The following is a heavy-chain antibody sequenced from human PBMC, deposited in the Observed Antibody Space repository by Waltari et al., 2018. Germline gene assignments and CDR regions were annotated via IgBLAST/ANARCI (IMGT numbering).Heavy chain of an antibody. CDR2: ISPILGIA. CDR1: GGTFSSYA. D-gene: IGHD3-10*01. J-gene: IGHJ4*02. V-gene: IGHV1-69*10. CDR3: ARLGDDYGDFDY. Sequence: QVQLVQSGAEVKKPGSSVKVSCKASGGTFSSYAISWVRQAPGQGLEWMGGISPILGIANYAQKFQGRVTITADKSTSTAYMELSSLRSEDTAVYYCARLGDDYGDFDYWGQGTLVTVSS.